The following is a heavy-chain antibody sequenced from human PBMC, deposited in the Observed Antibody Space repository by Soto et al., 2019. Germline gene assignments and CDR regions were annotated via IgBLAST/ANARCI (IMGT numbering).Heavy chain of an antibody. CDR3: AKYYMDTRSPFDY. CDR2: ITSTGDRA. CDR1: GFTFSSYA. V-gene: IGHV3-23*01. D-gene: IGHD5-18*01. Sequence: GGSLRLSCAASGFTFSSYAMSWVRQAPGKGLEWVSSITSTGDRAYYADSVKGRFTVSRDNSKNTLYLQMNSLRAEDTAVYYCAKYYMDTRSPFDYWGQGTLVTVSS. J-gene: IGHJ4*02.